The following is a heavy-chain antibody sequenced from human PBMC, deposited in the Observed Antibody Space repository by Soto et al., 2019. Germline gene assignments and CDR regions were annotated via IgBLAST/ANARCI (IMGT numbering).Heavy chain of an antibody. V-gene: IGHV3-9*01. J-gene: IGHJ6*02. D-gene: IGHD2-21*02. CDR3: AKEMTDKGVFYYDYGMDV. CDR1: GFTFDDYG. CDR2: ISWNSGSI. Sequence: EMQLVESGGGLAHPGRSLRLSCSASGFTFDDYGVHWVRQAPGKGLEWVSGISWNSGSIKYADSVKGRFTISRDNAKNTLFLQMNSLRPEDTALYSCAKEMTDKGVFYYDYGMDVWGQGTTVTVSS.